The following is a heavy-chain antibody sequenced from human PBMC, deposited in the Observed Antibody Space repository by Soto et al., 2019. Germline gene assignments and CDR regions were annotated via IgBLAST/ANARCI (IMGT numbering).Heavy chain of an antibody. J-gene: IGHJ4*02. D-gene: IGHD4-17*01. V-gene: IGHV4-39*01. CDR1: GTSISSCTYY. CDR3: ARHSAPTAPFDH. CDR2: IYSRGST. Sequence: ETLFLTCAASGTSISSCTYYWGWILEPTGKGLEWMGSIYSRGSTYYNPSLKSRVTISVDTSKKQFSLKLSSVTAADTAVYCCARHSAPTAPFDHWGQGTLVTVSS.